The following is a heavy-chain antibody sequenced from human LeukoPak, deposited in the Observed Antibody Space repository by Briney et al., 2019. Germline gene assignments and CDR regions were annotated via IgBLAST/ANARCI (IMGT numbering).Heavy chain of an antibody. Sequence: PSETLSLTCTVSGGSMSSYYWSWIRQPPGKGLEWIGYIYYSGSTNYNPSLKSRVTISVDTSKNQFSLKLSSVTAADTAVYYCAREDDSSGPDYWGQGTLVTVSS. J-gene: IGHJ4*02. CDR2: IYYSGST. D-gene: IGHD3-22*01. CDR3: AREDDSSGPDY. CDR1: GGSMSSYY. V-gene: IGHV4-59*01.